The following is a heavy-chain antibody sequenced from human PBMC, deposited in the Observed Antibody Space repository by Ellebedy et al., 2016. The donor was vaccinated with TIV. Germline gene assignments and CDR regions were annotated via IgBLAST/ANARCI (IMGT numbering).Heavy chain of an antibody. J-gene: IGHJ6*02. CDR1: GYTFTSYD. CDR3: ATGAVVPAAIEDYYGMDV. Sequence: ASVKVSXXASGYTFTSYDINWVRQATGQGLEWMGWMNPNSGNTGYAQKFQGRVTMTEDTSTDTAYMELSSLRSEDTAVYYCATGAVVPAAIEDYYGMDVWGQGTTVTVSS. CDR2: MNPNSGNT. V-gene: IGHV1-8*01. D-gene: IGHD2-2*01.